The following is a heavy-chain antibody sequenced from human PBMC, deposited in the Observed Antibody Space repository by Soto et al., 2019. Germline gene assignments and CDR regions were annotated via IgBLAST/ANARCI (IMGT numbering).Heavy chain of an antibody. D-gene: IGHD3-16*01. V-gene: IGHV4-59*08. CDR2: IYYSGST. J-gene: IGHJ5*02. CDR1: GASISSSY. CDR3: ARHVLGLGGWFDP. Sequence: PSETLSLTCTVSGASISSSYWSWIRQPPGKGLDWIGDIYYSGSTNYNPSLKSRVTISVDTSKNQFSLNLSSVTAADTAVYYCARHVLGLGGWFDPWGQGTLVTVSS.